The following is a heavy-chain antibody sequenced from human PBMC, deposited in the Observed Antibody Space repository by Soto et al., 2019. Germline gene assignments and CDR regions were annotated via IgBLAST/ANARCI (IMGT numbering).Heavy chain of an antibody. CDR3: ARGSVAGRRFDY. CDR1: GYTFTSYY. J-gene: IGHJ4*02. V-gene: IGHV1-46*01. Sequence: QVQLVQSGAEVKKPGASVKVSCKASGYTFTSYYIHWVRQAPGQGLEWMGIINPSGGSTSYAQKFQGRVTMTRDTSASTVYMELSSLRSEDTAVYYCARGSVAGRRFDYWGQGTLVTVSS. D-gene: IGHD6-19*01. CDR2: INPSGGST.